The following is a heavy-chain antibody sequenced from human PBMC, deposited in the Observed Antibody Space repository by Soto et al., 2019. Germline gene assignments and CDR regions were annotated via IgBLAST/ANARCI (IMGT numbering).Heavy chain of an antibody. CDR2: IKQDGSET. CDR3: ARIDDSAWYTRDY. Sequence: SSSSYYWGWIRQPPGKGLEWVANIKQDGSETSYVDSVKGRFTVSRDNGKNSLYLQMNSLRAEDTAVYYCARIDDSAWYTRDYWGQGTLVTVSS. V-gene: IGHV3-7*01. CDR1: SSSSYY. J-gene: IGHJ4*02. D-gene: IGHD6-19*01.